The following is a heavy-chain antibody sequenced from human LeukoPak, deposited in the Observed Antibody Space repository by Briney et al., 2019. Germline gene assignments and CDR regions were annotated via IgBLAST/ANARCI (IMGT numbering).Heavy chain of an antibody. D-gene: IGHD5-24*01. Sequence: ASVKVSCKASGYTFTSYYIHWVRQAPGQGLEWMGLINPGGGNTNYAQNFQGRVTMTRDTSASTVYMQLSSLRSEDTAMYYCARIRDGYNDAYDIWGQGTVVTVPS. CDR3: ARIRDGYNDAYDI. J-gene: IGHJ3*02. CDR2: INPGGGNT. CDR1: GYTFTSYY. V-gene: IGHV1-46*01.